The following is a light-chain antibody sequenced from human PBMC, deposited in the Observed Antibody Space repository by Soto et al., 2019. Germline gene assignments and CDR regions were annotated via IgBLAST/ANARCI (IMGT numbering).Light chain of an antibody. Sequence: EIVLTQSPGTLSLSPGERATLSCRASQSVTSGYLAWYQQKPGQAPRLLIFGASSRVTGTPDRFIGSGSGTDFTLTISRMEPEDFAVYYCQQYDKWPLTFGGGTKVEIK. V-gene: IGKV3-20*01. CDR3: QQYDKWPLT. CDR1: QSVTSGY. J-gene: IGKJ4*01. CDR2: GAS.